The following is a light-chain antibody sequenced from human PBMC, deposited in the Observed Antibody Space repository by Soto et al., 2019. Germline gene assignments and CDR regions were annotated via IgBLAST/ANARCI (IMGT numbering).Light chain of an antibody. Sequence: QSALTPPASVSRSPGQSITISCTGTSSDVGGYNYVSWYQQHPGKAPKLMIYEVSNRPSGVSNRFSGSKSGNTASLTISGLQAEDEADYYCSSYTSSSTRVFGTGTKVTVL. CDR3: SSYTSSSTRV. V-gene: IGLV2-14*01. CDR1: SSDVGGYNY. CDR2: EVS. J-gene: IGLJ1*01.